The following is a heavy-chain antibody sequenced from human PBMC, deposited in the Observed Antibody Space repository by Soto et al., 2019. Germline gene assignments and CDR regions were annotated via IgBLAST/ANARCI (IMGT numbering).Heavy chain of an antibody. CDR3: AKELTTVAKDVYYYYGLHV. CDR1: GGNFRSSA. V-gene: IGHV1-69*13. D-gene: IGHD4-17*01. Sequence: ASVKVSCKASGGNFRSSAISWVRQAPGQGLEWMGGIIPVFGSANYAQKFQGRVTITADESTSTAYMEVSSLRSDDTAVYYCAKELTTVAKDVYYYYGLHVWGQGTTVTISS. J-gene: IGHJ6*02. CDR2: IIPVFGSA.